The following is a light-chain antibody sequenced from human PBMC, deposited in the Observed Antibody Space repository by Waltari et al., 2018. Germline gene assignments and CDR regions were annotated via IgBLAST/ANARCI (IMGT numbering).Light chain of an antibody. Sequence: DIMMTQSPLSLSVTPGEPASISCRSSQSLLHSNGYNYLDWYLQKPGQSPQLLIYLGSNRASGVPDRFSGSGSGTDFTLKISRVEAEDVGVYYCMQALQTPWTFGHGTKVEI. CDR1: QSLLHSNGYNY. V-gene: IGKV2-28*01. CDR2: LGS. CDR3: MQALQTPWT. J-gene: IGKJ1*01.